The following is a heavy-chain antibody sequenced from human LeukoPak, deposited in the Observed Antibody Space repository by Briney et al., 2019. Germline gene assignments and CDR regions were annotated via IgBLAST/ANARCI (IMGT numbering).Heavy chain of an antibody. CDR1: GYTFTSYG. Sequence: ASVKVSCKASGYTFTSYGISWVRQAPGQGLEWMGWISAYNGNTNYAQKLQGRVTMTTDTSTSTAYMELRSLRSDDTAVYYCARFSPLNYYDSSGYYSLFDYWGQGTLVTVSS. J-gene: IGHJ4*02. D-gene: IGHD3-22*01. CDR3: ARFSPLNYYDSSGYYSLFDY. CDR2: ISAYNGNT. V-gene: IGHV1-18*01.